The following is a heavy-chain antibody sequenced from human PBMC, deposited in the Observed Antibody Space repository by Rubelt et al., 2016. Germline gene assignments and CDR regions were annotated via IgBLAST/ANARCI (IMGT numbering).Heavy chain of an antibody. V-gene: IGHV1-18*01. J-gene: IGHJ3*02. D-gene: IGHD6-19*01. Sequence: QVQLVQSGAEVKKPGASVKVSCKASGYTFTSYGISWVRPAPGHGLEWMGWISASHDNKNYAQKLQGRVTMTTDTATSTAYMELRSLRSDDTAVYYCARDRTWLVPGLDAFDIWGQGTMVTVSS. CDR1: GYTFTSYG. CDR2: ISASHDNK. CDR3: ARDRTWLVPGLDAFDI.